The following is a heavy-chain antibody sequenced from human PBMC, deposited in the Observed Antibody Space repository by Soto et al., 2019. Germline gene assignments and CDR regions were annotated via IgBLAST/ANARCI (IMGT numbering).Heavy chain of an antibody. D-gene: IGHD2-15*01. Sequence: QVQLQESGPGLVKPSQTLSLTCTVSGGSISSGGYYWSWIRQHPGKGLEWIGYIYYSGSTYYNPSLKSRVTRSVDTSKNQFSLKLSSVTAADTAVYYCARAPAGYCSGGSCYTFYYMDVWGKGTTVTVSS. CDR3: ARAPAGYCSGGSCYTFYYMDV. J-gene: IGHJ6*03. CDR2: IYYSGST. CDR1: GGSISSGGYY. V-gene: IGHV4-31*03.